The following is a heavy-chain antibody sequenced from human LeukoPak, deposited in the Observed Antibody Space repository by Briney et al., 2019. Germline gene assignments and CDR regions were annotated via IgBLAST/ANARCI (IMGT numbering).Heavy chain of an antibody. CDR3: ARDVDSSGFYFDY. V-gene: IGHV3-33*01. Sequence: HPGESLRLSCAASGFTFSSYGMPWVRQAPGKGLEWVAVIWYDGSNKYYADSVKGRFTISRDNSKNTLYLQMNSLRAEDTAVYYCARDVDSSGFYFDYWGQGTLVTVSS. D-gene: IGHD3-22*01. CDR1: GFTFSSYG. J-gene: IGHJ4*02. CDR2: IWYDGSNK.